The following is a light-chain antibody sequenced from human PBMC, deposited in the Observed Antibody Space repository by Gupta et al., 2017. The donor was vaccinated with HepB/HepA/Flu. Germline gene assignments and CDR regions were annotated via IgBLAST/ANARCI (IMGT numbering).Light chain of an antibody. CDR1: RSNIGAGYD. Sequence: QSVLTQPPSVSGAPGQRVTISCTGSRSNIGAGYDVHWYQQLPGTAPKLLLFGNNNRPSGVPDRFSGPKSGTSASLAITGLLAGDEADYYCQSYDSSLSGLVFGGGTKLTVL. V-gene: IGLV1-40*01. CDR2: GNN. CDR3: QSYDSSLSGLV. J-gene: IGLJ2*01.